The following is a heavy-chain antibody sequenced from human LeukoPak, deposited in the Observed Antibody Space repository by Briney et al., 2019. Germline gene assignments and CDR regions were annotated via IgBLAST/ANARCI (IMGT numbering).Heavy chain of an antibody. CDR1: GGSISGYY. CDR2: ISYSGST. V-gene: IGHV4-59*01. CDR3: ARDGRAGSLFAY. J-gene: IGHJ4*02. Sequence: SETLSLTCTVSGGSISGYYWSWIRQPPGKGLEWVGYISYSGSTNYNPSLKSRVTVSVDTSKNQFSLRLSSVAAADTAIYYCARDGRAGSLFAYWGQGTLVTVSS. D-gene: IGHD6-19*01.